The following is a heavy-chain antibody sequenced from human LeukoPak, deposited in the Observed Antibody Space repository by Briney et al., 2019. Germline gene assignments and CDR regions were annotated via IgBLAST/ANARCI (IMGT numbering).Heavy chain of an antibody. CDR2: MRYDGSNK. D-gene: IGHD2-2*01. CDR3: AKTPIVVAQMYDFDY. J-gene: IGHJ4*02. CDR1: GFTFSSYG. V-gene: IGHV3-30*02. Sequence: GGSLRLSCAASGFTFSSYGMHWVRQAPGKGLEWVAFMRYDGSNKYYADSVKGRFTISRDNSKNTLYLQMNSLRAEDTAVYYCAKTPIVVAQMYDFDYWGQGTLVTVSS.